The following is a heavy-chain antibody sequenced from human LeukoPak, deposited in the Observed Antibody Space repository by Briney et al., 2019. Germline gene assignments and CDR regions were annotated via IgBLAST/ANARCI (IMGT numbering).Heavy chain of an antibody. CDR2: IKRTTDGGTT. V-gene: IGHV3-15*01. CDR1: GFTFSNAW. J-gene: IGHJ6*02. Sequence: GGSLRLSCAASGFTFSNAWMSWVRQAPGKGLEWVGRIKRTTDGGTTEYAAPMKDRFTISRDDSKNTLYLQINSLKTEDTALCYCATDLLDVWGQGTTVTVSS. CDR3: ATDLLDV.